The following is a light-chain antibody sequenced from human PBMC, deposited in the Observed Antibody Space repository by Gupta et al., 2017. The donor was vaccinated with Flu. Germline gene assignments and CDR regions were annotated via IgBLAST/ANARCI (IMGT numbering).Light chain of an antibody. J-gene: IGLJ3*02. CDR2: SRS. Sequence: TVTITWGLSAGSVVTNCYSSVYQQTPGTPPLMLIYSRSTRSSGVPARFSAYVVGTTAATPTTGAEAEDDADYYCEPFTSSGSFVFGGGTKLTVL. V-gene: IGLV8-61*01. CDR1: AGSVVTNCY. CDR3: EPFTSSGSFV.